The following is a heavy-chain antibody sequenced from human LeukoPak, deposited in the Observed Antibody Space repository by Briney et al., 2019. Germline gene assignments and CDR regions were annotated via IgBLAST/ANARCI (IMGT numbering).Heavy chain of an antibody. CDR1: GYTFTAYF. J-gene: IGHJ3*02. D-gene: IGHD3-10*01. CDR2: INPNSGGT. CDR3: ARGPESGAFDI. Sequence: ASVKVSCTASGYTFTAYFKHWMRQAPGQGLEWMGCINPNSGGTNYAQDFQGRVTLTRDTFISTVYMELSRLRSDDTAVYYCARGPESGAFDIWGQGTMVTVSS. V-gene: IGHV1-2*02.